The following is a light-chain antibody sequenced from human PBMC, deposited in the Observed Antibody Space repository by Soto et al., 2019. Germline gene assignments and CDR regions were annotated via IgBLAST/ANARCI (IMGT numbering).Light chain of an antibody. CDR2: DTS. Sequence: EIVLTQPPATLSLSPGERATLSCRASQSVSSYLAWYQQKPGQAPRLLIYDTSNSGTGIPAGFSGGGSGTDFALTVSGLEPEDFAVHYCQQRTHWGYTFGEGTKLESK. V-gene: IGKV3-11*01. CDR1: QSVSSY. J-gene: IGKJ2*01. CDR3: QQRTHWGYT.